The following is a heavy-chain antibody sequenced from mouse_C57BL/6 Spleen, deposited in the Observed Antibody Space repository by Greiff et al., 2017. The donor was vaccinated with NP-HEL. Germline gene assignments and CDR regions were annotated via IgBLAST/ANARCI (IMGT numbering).Heavy chain of an antibody. Sequence: VQLQQSGAELMKPGASVKLSCKATGYTFTGYWIEWVKQRPGHGLEWIGEILPGSGSTNYNEKFKGKATFTADTSSNTAYMKLNSLTTEDSAIYYCARLGRHYYYGTGFAYWGQGTLVTVSA. CDR2: ILPGSGST. J-gene: IGHJ3*01. V-gene: IGHV1-9*01. CDR3: ARLGRHYYYGTGFAY. D-gene: IGHD1-1*01. CDR1: GYTFTGYW.